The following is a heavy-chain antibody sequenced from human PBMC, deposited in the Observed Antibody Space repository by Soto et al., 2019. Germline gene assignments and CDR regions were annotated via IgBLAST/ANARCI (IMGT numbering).Heavy chain of an antibody. D-gene: IGHD2-2*01. CDR3: ARDAIPTAPGRWFDP. V-gene: IGHV1-46*01. J-gene: IGHJ5*02. CDR2: INPSGGST. Sequence: ASVKVSCKASGYTFTSYYMHWVRQAPGQGLEWMGIINPSGGSTSYAQKFQGRVTMTRDTSTSTVYMELSSLRSEDTAVYYCARDAIPTAPGRWFDPWGQGTLVTVSS. CDR1: GYTFTSYY.